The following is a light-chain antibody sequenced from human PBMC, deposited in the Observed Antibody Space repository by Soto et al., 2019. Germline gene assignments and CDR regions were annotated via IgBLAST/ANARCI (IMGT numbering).Light chain of an antibody. CDR2: DAS. CDR3: QQRRNWPRT. Sequence: EIVLTQSPATLSLSPGERATLSCRASQSVSSYLAWYQKKPGQAPRLLIYDASNRATGIPARFSGSGSGTDFTLTISSLEPEDFAVYYCQQRRNWPRTFGQGTKVEIK. J-gene: IGKJ1*01. CDR1: QSVSSY. V-gene: IGKV3-11*01.